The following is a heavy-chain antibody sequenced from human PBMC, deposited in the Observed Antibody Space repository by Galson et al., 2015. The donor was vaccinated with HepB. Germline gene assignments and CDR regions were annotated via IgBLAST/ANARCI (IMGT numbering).Heavy chain of an antibody. Sequence: SVKVSCKASGYTFTSYGISWVRQAPGQGPEWMGWISAYNGNTNYAQKLQGRVTMTTDTSTSTAYMELRSLRSDDTAVYYCARDVAVGALVGEYFDYWGQGTLVTVSS. D-gene: IGHD1-26*01. CDR2: ISAYNGNT. CDR3: ARDVAVGALVGEYFDY. CDR1: GYTFTSYG. V-gene: IGHV1-18*01. J-gene: IGHJ4*02.